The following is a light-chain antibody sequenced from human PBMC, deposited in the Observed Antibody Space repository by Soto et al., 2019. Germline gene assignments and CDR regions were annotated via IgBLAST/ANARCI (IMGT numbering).Light chain of an antibody. Sequence: QSALTQPASVSGSPGQSITISSTGTSSDVGSYNLVSWYQQHPRKAPKLMIYEVSKRPSGVSNRFSGSKSGNTASLTISGVQAEDEADYYCCLYAGSSTLVFGGGTKLTVL. J-gene: IGLJ2*01. CDR2: EVS. CDR3: CLYAGSSTLV. CDR1: SSDVGSYNL. V-gene: IGLV2-23*02.